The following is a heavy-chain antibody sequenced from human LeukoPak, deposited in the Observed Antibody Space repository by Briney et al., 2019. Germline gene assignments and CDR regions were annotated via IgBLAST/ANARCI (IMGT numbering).Heavy chain of an antibody. V-gene: IGHV3-53*01. CDR2: TYTGGAT. CDR1: GFTVSSNF. Sequence: GGSLRLSCAASGFTVSSNFMSWVRQAPGKGLEWVSVTYTGGATYYADSVKGRFTISRDDSKNTLYLQMNSLRAEDTAVYYCAKYPYYYDSSGYYYFDYWGQGTLVTVSS. D-gene: IGHD3-22*01. CDR3: AKYPYYYDSSGYYYFDY. J-gene: IGHJ4*02.